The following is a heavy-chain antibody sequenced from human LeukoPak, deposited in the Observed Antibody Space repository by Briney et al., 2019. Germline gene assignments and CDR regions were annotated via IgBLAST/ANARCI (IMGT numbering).Heavy chain of an antibody. CDR1: GFSFSTYW. V-gene: IGHV3-7*01. J-gene: IGHJ4*02. D-gene: IGHD3-22*01. Sequence: GGSLRLSCAASGFSFSTYWMSWVRQAPGKGLEWVANIKEDGSEKYYGDSVKGRFTISRDNAKNSLYLQMNSLRAEDTAVYYCARDSSGYQWGQGTLVTVSS. CDR2: IKEDGSEK. CDR3: ARDSSGYQ.